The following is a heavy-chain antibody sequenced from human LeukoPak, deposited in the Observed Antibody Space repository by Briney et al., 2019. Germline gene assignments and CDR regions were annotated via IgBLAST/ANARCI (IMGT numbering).Heavy chain of an antibody. CDR1: GFLFSSYS. J-gene: IGHJ4*02. CDR3: ARARHPSGWPFDF. V-gene: IGHV3-48*01. Sequence: GGSLRLFCAPSGFLFSSYSMNWFRQAPGKGLDWLSYISSSSSTIYYADSVKGRFTISRDNAKNSLYLQMSSLRAEDTAVYCCARARHPSGWPFDFWGQGTLLTVSS. CDR2: ISSSSSTI. D-gene: IGHD6-19*01.